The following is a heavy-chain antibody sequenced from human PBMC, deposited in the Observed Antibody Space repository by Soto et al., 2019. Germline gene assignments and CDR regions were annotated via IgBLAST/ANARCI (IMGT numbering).Heavy chain of an antibody. J-gene: IGHJ4*02. Sequence: ASVKVSCKASGYTFTSYYMHWVRQAPGQGLEWMGIINPSGGSTSYAQKFQGRVTMTRDTSTSTVYMELSSLRSEDTAVYYCAIDFGAAYDFWSGGLGYWGQGTLVTVSS. V-gene: IGHV1-46*01. CDR2: INPSGGST. CDR3: AIDFGAAYDFWSGGLGY. D-gene: IGHD3-3*01. CDR1: GYTFTSYY.